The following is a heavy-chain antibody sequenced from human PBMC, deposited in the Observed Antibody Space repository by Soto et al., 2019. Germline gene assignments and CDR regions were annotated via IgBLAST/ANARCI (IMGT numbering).Heavy chain of an antibody. D-gene: IGHD6-13*01. V-gene: IGHV1-3*01. CDR3: ARAAAAGNYYYYMDV. J-gene: IGHJ6*03. CDR1: GYTFTIYS. Sequence: ASVKVSCKASGYTFTIYSMHWVRQAPGQRLEWMGWINAGNGNTKYSQKFQGRVTITRDTSASTAYMELSSLRSEDTAVYYCARAAAAGNYYYYMDVWGKGTTVTVSS. CDR2: INAGNGNT.